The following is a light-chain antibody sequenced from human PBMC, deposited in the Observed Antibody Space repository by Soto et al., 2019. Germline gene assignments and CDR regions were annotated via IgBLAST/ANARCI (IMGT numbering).Light chain of an antibody. Sequence: EIGMTQSPATLSVSPGERVTLSCRASQSAISNLAWYQQKPGLTPRLLIYDASTRATGVPARFSGSGSGTEFTLTISSLLSEDFAVYYCHQYYKWPLTFGGGTKVEIK. CDR1: QSAISN. CDR3: HQYYKWPLT. V-gene: IGKV3-15*01. CDR2: DAS. J-gene: IGKJ4*01.